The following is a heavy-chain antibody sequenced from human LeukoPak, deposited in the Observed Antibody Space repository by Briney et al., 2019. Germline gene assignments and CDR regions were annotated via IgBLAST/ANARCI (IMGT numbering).Heavy chain of an antibody. CDR3: ARDWGTTGTPSGYYYYMDV. CDR1: GFTFDDYG. Sequence: PGGSLRLSCAASGFTFDDYGMSWVRQAPGKGLEWVSGINWNGGSIRYADSVKGRFTISRDNSKNTLYLQMNSLRAEDTAVYYCARDWGTTGTPSGYYYYMDVWGKGTTVTISS. V-gene: IGHV3-20*04. CDR2: INWNGGSI. J-gene: IGHJ6*03. D-gene: IGHD1-1*01.